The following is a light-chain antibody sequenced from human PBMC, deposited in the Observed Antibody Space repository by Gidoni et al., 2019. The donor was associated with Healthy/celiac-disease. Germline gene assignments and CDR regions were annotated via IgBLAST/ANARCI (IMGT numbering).Light chain of an antibody. CDR1: QSVSSSY. CDR2: GAS. CDR3: EQKGSSPWT. Sequence: EIVLTPSPVTLSLSPGERATLSCRPSQSVSSSYLACYQQKPGQAPRLLLSGASSRATGIPDRFSSSGSGTEFMLTISRLEPDDFAVYYCEQKGSSPWTFGQGTKVEIK. V-gene: IGKV3-20*01. J-gene: IGKJ1*01.